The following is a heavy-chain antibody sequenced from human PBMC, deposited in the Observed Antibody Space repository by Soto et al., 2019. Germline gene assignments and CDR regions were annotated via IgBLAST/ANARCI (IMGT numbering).Heavy chain of an antibody. V-gene: IGHV1-69*06. CDR3: ARDQVDSDDFWSGYLYYYYYYGMDV. CDR1: GGTFSSYA. Sequence: QVQLVQSGAEVKKPGSSVKVSCKASGGTFSSYAISWVRQAPGQGLEWMGGIIPIFGTANYAQKFQGRVTITADKSTSTAYMELSSLRSEDTAVYYCARDQVDSDDFWSGYLYYYYYYGMDVWGQGPTVTVSS. J-gene: IGHJ6*02. CDR2: IIPIFGTA. D-gene: IGHD3-3*01.